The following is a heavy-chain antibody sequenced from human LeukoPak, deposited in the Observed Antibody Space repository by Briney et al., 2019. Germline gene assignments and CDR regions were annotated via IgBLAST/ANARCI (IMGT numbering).Heavy chain of an antibody. V-gene: IGHV3-9*01. D-gene: IGHD5-12*01. CDR2: ISWNSGSI. J-gene: IGHJ3*02. CDR3: AKATDRYSGYDWGAFDI. Sequence: GGSLRLSCAASGFTFDDYAMHWVRQAPGKGLEWVSGISWNSGSIGYADSVKGRFTISRDNAKNSLYLQMNSLRAEDTALYYCAKATDRYSGYDWGAFDIWAKGQWSPSLQ. CDR1: GFTFDDYA.